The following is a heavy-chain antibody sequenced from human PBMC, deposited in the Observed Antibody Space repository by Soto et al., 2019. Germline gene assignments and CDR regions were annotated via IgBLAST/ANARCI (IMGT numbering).Heavy chain of an antibody. CDR3: ARHFSVDYFDY. CDR2: VYYSGNT. Sequence: SETLSLTCAVSGDSISSDKWWSWVRQPPGKGLEWIGGVYYSGNTNYNPSLKSRVIISVDKSKNQFSLKLSSVTAADTAVYYCARHFSVDYFDYWGQGALVTVSS. CDR1: GDSISSDKW. J-gene: IGHJ4*02. V-gene: IGHV4-4*02.